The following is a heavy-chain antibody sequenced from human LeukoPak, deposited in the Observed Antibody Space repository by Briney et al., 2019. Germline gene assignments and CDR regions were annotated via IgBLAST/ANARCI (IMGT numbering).Heavy chain of an antibody. CDR1: GFTVSSNY. D-gene: IGHD2-15*01. Sequence: GGSLRLSCAASGFTVSSNYMSWVRHAPWKGLEWVSVIYSGGSTYYADSVKGRFTISRDNSKNTLYLQMNSLRAEDTAVYYCARRSCSGGSCYFDYWGQGTLVTVSS. J-gene: IGHJ4*02. CDR3: ARRSCSGGSCYFDY. V-gene: IGHV3-53*01. CDR2: IYSGGST.